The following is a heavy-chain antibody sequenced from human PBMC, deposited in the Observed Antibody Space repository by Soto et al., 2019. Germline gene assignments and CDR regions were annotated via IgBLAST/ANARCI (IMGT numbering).Heavy chain of an antibody. Sequence: QVQLVESGGGVVQPGRSLRLSCAASGFTFSSYAMHWVRQAPGKGLEWVAVISYDGSNKYYADSVKGRFTISRDNSKNTLYLQMNSLSAEDTAVYYCASIVSRDYYYYGMDVWGQGTTVTVSS. D-gene: IGHD3-16*02. CDR1: GFTFSSYA. V-gene: IGHV3-30-3*01. CDR3: ASIVSRDYYYYGMDV. J-gene: IGHJ6*02. CDR2: ISYDGSNK.